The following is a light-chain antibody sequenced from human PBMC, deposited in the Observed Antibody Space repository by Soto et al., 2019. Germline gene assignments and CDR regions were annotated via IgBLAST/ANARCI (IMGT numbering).Light chain of an antibody. Sequence: EFVLTQSPGTLSLSPGERATLSCRASQTVRNNYLAWYQQKPGQAPRLLIYDASSRATGIPDRFSGGGSVTDFTLTISRLEPEDFAVYYCQQFSSYPLTVGGGTKVDSK. J-gene: IGKJ4*01. CDR1: QTVRNNY. CDR3: QQFSSYPLT. CDR2: DAS. V-gene: IGKV3-20*01.